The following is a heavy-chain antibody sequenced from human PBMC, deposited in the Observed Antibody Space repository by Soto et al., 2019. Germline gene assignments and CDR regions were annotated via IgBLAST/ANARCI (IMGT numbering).Heavy chain of an antibody. D-gene: IGHD3-22*01. Sequence: SVKVSCKASGGTFSSYAITWVRQAPGQGLEWMGGIIPIFGTANYAQKFQARVTITADESTSTACMELSSLRSEDTAVYYGAIERRPSSGSSAYCFDTWGQGTLVTLSS. CDR3: AIERRPSSGSSAYCFDT. CDR2: IIPIFGTA. J-gene: IGHJ5*02. V-gene: IGHV1-69*13. CDR1: GGTFSSYA.